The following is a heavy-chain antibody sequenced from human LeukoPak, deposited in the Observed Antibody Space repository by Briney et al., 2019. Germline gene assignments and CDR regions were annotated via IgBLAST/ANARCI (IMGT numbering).Heavy chain of an antibody. D-gene: IGHD1-26*01. V-gene: IGHV3-30-3*01. Sequence: PGRSLRLSCAASGFTFSSYAMHWVRQAPGKGLEWVAVISYDGSNKYYADSVKGRFTISRDNSKNTLYLQMNSLRAEDTAVYYCARGGKWELLRWLDPWGQGTLVTVSS. J-gene: IGHJ5*02. CDR2: ISYDGSNK. CDR3: ARGGKWELLRWLDP. CDR1: GFTFSSYA.